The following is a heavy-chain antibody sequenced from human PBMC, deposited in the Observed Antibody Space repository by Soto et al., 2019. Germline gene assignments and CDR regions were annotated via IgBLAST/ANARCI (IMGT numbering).Heavy chain of an antibody. CDR2: VSSSGSDK. CDR3: ARLVQGPGLYYMDV. V-gene: IGHV3-11*01. J-gene: IGHJ6*03. CDR1: GFSFSDYY. D-gene: IGHD2-21*01. Sequence: GGSLRLSCAASGFSFSDYYMNWIRQVPGKGLEWVSHVSSSGSDKYYADSVRGRFSVSRDNVKKSLFLQMNSLRAEDTAVYHCARLVQGPGLYYMDVWGKGTTVTVSS.